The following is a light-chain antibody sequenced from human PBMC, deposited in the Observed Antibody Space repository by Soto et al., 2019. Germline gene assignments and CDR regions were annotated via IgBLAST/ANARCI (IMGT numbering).Light chain of an antibody. CDR1: QSVSSN. Sequence: EIVMTQSPATLSVSPGERSTLSCRASQSVSSNLAWYQQKPGPAPRLLIYGASTRATVIPARFSGSGSGTEFTLTISSLQSEDFALYYCQQYNSWPLTFGPGTTVEIK. V-gene: IGKV3-15*01. CDR2: GAS. J-gene: IGKJ3*01. CDR3: QQYNSWPLT.